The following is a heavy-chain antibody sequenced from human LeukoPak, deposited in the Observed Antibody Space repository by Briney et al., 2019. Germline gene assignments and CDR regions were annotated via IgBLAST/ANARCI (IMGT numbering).Heavy chain of an antibody. CDR3: AKGSGTYNWNNRPDY. CDR2: ISGSGGST. V-gene: IGHV3-23*01. CDR1: GFTFSSYG. J-gene: IGHJ4*02. Sequence: GGSLRLSCAASGFTFSSYGMSWVRQAPGKGLEWVSAISGSGGSTYYADSVKGRFTTSRDNSKNTLYLQMNSLRAEDTAVYYCAKGSGTYNWNNRPDYWGQGTLVTVSS. D-gene: IGHD1/OR15-1a*01.